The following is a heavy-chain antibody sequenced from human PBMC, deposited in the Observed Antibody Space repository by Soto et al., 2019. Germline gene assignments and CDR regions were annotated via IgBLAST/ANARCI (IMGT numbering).Heavy chain of an antibody. V-gene: IGHV3-15*01. Sequence: GGSLRLSCAASGFTFSNAWMSWVRQAPGKGLEWVGRIKSKTDGGTTDYAAPVKGRFTISRDDSKNTLYLQMNSLKTEDAAVYYCTTDRRDRVLTGDGERFSAFDIWGQGTMVTVSS. D-gene: IGHD7-27*01. CDR3: TTDRRDRVLTGDGERFSAFDI. J-gene: IGHJ3*02. CDR1: GFTFSNAW. CDR2: IKSKTDGGTT.